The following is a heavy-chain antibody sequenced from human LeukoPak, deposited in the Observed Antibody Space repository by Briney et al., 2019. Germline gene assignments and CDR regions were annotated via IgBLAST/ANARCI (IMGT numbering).Heavy chain of an antibody. Sequence: GETLRLSCAASGFTFSSHGMNWVRQAPGKGLEWVSGISVSGGNTYYAASVKGRFTISRDHSKHTLYLQMNSLRVEDTAVYYCAKHHRMAARLVYFDYWGQGTLVTVSS. J-gene: IGHJ4*02. CDR2: ISVSGGNT. V-gene: IGHV3-23*01. CDR1: GFTFSSHG. CDR3: AKHHRMAARLVYFDY. D-gene: IGHD6-6*01.